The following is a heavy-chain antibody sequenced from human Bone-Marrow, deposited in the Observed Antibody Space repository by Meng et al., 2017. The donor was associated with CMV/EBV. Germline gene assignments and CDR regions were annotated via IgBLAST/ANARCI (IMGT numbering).Heavy chain of an antibody. D-gene: IGHD3-9*01. J-gene: IGHJ4*02. CDR3: ARVARRFTIFYPY. CDR2: MNPNSGNT. Sequence: ASVKVSCKASGYTFTSYDINWVRQATGQGLEWMGWMNPNSGNTGYAQKFQGRVTMTRNTSISTAYMELSSLRSEDTAVYYCARVARRFTIFYPYWGQGTRVTSSS. CDR1: GYTFTSYD. V-gene: IGHV1-8*01.